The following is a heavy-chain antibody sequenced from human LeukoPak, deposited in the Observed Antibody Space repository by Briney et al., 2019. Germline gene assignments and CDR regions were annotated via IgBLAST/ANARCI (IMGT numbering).Heavy chain of an antibody. V-gene: IGHV1-18*01. Sequence: ASVKVSCKASGYTFTSYGISWVRQAPGRGLEWMGWISAYNGNTNYAQKLQGRVTMTTDTSTSTAYMELRSLRSDDTAVYYCARDLDGDYSTNWFDPWGQGTLVTVSS. CDR3: ARDLDGDYSTNWFDP. J-gene: IGHJ5*02. CDR1: GYTFTSYG. CDR2: ISAYNGNT. D-gene: IGHD4-11*01.